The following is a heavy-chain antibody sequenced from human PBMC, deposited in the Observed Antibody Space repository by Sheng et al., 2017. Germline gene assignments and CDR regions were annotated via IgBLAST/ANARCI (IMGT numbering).Heavy chain of an antibody. D-gene: IGHD3-3*01. J-gene: IGHJ4*02. CDR3: AKGRIFGVVNPGLDS. V-gene: IGHV3-74*01. CDR2: TGGDGSGT. Sequence: EVQLVESGGGLVLPGRSLRLSCAASGFAFNRYWMNWVRQGPGKGLEWVSRTGGDGSGTFYADSVKGRFTISRDNSKNTLYLQMSSLRADDTAVYYCAKGRIFGVVNPGLDSWGQGTLVTVSS. CDR1: GFAFNRYW.